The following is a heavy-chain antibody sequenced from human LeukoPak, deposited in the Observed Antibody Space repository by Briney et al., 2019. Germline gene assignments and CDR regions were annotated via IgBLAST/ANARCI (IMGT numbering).Heavy chain of an antibody. V-gene: IGHV3-21*01. CDR2: ISRSSSYI. CDR3: ARACGGDCYLSDY. CDR1: GFTFSDYS. J-gene: IGHJ4*02. D-gene: IGHD2-21*02. Sequence: TGGSLRLSCAASGFTFSDYSMNWVRQAPGKGLEWVSSISRSSSYIYYADSVKGRFTISRDSAKKSLYLQMNSLRADDTAVYYCARACGGDCYLSDYWGQGTLVTVSS.